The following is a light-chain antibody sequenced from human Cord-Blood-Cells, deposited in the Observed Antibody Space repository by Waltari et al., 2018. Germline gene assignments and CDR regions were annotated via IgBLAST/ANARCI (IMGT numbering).Light chain of an antibody. CDR1: QSISSY. CDR2: AAS. V-gene: IGKV1-39*01. CDR3: QQRYSTPPEWT. Sequence: DIQMTQSPSSLSASVGDRVTITCRASQSISSYLNWYQQKPGKAPKLLIYAASSLQSGVPSRFSGSGSGTEFTLTISSLQPEDFATDYCQQRYSTPPEWTFGQGTKVEIK. J-gene: IGKJ1*01.